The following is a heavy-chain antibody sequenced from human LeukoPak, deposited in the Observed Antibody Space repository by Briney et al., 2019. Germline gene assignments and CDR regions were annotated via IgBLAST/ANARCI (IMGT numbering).Heavy chain of an antibody. CDR3: ARDPVSGVWI. D-gene: IGHD2-21*01. Sequence: PGGSLRLSCAAPGFTFSDYYMSWIRQAPGKGREWVSYLSSSGSTIYYADSVKGRFTISRDNAKNTLYLQMNSLRVENTAVYYCARDPVSGVWIWGQGTMITVSS. CDR1: GFTFSDYY. CDR2: LSSSGSTI. V-gene: IGHV3-11*04. J-gene: IGHJ3*02.